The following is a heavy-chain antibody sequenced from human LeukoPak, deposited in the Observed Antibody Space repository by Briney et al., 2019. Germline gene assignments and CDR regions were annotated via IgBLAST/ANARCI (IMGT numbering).Heavy chain of an antibody. CDR3: ARMTFGGMDV. CDR2: TTSKGNNYIT. D-gene: IGHD3-16*01. J-gene: IGHJ6*04. V-gene: IGHV3-72*01. Sequence: PGGSLRLSCVVSGLTLSDQYMEWVRQAPGKGLEWVGRTTSKGNNYITEYAASVRGRFTISRDDSRNSVYLQTNSLKTEDTAVYYCARMTFGGMDVWGKGATVTVSS. CDR1: GLTLSDQY.